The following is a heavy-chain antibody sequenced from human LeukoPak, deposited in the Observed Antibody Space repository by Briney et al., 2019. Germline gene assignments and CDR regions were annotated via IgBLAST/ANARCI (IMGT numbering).Heavy chain of an antibody. J-gene: IGHJ4*02. V-gene: IGHV3-48*01. CDR1: GFTFSSYS. Sequence: GGSLRLSCAASGFTFSSYSMNWVRQVPGKGLEWASYISSSSSTIYYADSVKGRFTISRDNAENSLYLQMNSLRAEDTAVYYCARGKPHIVVVPAANDYWGQGTLVTVSS. D-gene: IGHD2-2*01. CDR3: ARGKPHIVVVPAANDY. CDR2: ISSSSSTI.